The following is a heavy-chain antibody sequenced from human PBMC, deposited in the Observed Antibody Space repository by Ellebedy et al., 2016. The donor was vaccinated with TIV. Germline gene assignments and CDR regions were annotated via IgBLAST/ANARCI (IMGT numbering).Heavy chain of an antibody. D-gene: IGHD3-10*01. CDR1: GFTFSSYA. CDR2: ISGSGGST. J-gene: IGHJ6*02. Sequence: PGGSLRLSCAASGFTFSSYAMSRVRQAPGKGLEWVSAISGSGGSTYYADSVKGRFTISRDNSKNTLYLQMNSLRAEDTAVYYCAKELVRGVITTYSYYGMDVWGQGTTVTVSS. CDR3: AKELVRGVITTYSYYGMDV. V-gene: IGHV3-23*01.